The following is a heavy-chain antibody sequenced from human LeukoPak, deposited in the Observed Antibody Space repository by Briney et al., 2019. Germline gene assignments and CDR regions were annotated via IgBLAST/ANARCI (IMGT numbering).Heavy chain of an antibody. CDR2: INHSGSA. V-gene: IGHV4-34*01. J-gene: IGHJ4*02. Sequence: SETLSLTCAVSGGSFSGYYWTWIRQPPGKGLEWIGEINHSGSANYNPSLKSRVTISVDTSKNQFSLKLSSGTAADTAVYYCARGRTRARPFDYWGQGTLVTVSS. CDR3: ARGRTRARPFDY. D-gene: IGHD6-6*01. CDR1: GGSFSGYY.